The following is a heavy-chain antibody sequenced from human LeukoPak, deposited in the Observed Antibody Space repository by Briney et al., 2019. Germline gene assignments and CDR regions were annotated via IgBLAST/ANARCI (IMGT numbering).Heavy chain of an antibody. CDR2: INTNTGNP. V-gene: IGHV7-4-1*02. Sequence: ASVEVSCKASGYTFTSYAMNWVRQAPGQGLEWMGWINTNTGNPTYAQGFTGRFVFSLDTSVSTAYLQISSLKAEDTAVYYCARVPAPLMVAPNYYYYYGMDVWGQGTTVTVSS. D-gene: IGHD2-15*01. CDR1: GYTFTSYA. CDR3: ARVPAPLMVAPNYYYYYGMDV. J-gene: IGHJ6*02.